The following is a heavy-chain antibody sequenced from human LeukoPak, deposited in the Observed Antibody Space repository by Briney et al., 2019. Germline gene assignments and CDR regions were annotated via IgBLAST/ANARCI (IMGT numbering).Heavy chain of an antibody. CDR1: GGTFSSYA. J-gene: IGHJ3*02. D-gene: IGHD3-22*01. V-gene: IGHV1-69*04. Sequence: SVKVSCKASGGTFSSYAISWVRQAPGQGLEWMGRIIPILGIANYAQKFQGRVTTTADKSTSTAYMELSSLRSEDTAVYYCARDPNYYDSSARGGIWGQGTMDTVSS. CDR2: IIPILGIA. CDR3: ARDPNYYDSSARGGI.